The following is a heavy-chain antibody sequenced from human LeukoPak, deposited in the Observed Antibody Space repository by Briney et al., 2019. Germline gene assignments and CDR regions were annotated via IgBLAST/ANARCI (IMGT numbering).Heavy chain of an antibody. V-gene: IGHV3-74*01. J-gene: IGHJ6*03. CDR1: GFTFSSYW. Sequence: GGSLRLSCEASGFTFSSYWMHWVRQAPGKGPVWVSRIDSDGSRISYADSVKGRFTISRDNAKNTLYLQMNSLRAEDTAVYYCAKDRLSGSYFSDYYYYMDVWGKGTTVTVSS. CDR2: IDSDGSRI. D-gene: IGHD1-26*01. CDR3: AKDRLSGSYFSDYYYYMDV.